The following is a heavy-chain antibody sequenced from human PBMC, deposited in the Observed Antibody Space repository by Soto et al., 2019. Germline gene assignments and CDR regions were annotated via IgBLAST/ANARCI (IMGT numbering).Heavy chain of an antibody. CDR1: GASFSDYY. CDR3: ARRTSRVEVEPSVSFPFDY. CDR2: INHSGST. D-gene: IGHD2-15*01. J-gene: IGHJ4*02. Sequence: PSETLSLTCAVYGASFSDYYWTWIRQPPGKGLEGIGDINHSGSTTYNPSLKSRVTISVDTSKNQLSLKVSSVSAAASAVFFCARRTSRVEVEPSVSFPFDYWGQGTLVTVSS. V-gene: IGHV4-34*01.